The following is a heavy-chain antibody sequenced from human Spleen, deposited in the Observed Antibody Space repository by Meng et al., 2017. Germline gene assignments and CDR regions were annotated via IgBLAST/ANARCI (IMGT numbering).Heavy chain of an antibody. Sequence: SVKVSCKAPEGIFSTYAISWVRQAPGQGLEWMGGFIPLLDTTIHAHKFQGRVTITADESTSTAHMELNNLTFDDTAIYYCAGGSVLRYFDWGQGARVTVSS. CDR2: FIPLLDTT. CDR3: AGGSVLRYFD. V-gene: IGHV1-69*13. J-gene: IGHJ4*02. CDR1: EGIFSTYA. D-gene: IGHD3-9*01.